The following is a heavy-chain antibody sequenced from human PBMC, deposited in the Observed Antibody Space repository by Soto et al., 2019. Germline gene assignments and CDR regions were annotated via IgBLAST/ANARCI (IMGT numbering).Heavy chain of an antibody. V-gene: IGHV4-34*01. CDR3: ARGRGSGRKYYFDY. Sequence: SETLSLTFAVYGGSFSGYYWSWIRQPPGKGLEWIGEINHSGSTNYNPSLKSRVTISVDTSKNQFSLKLSSVTAADTAVYYCARGRGSGRKYYFDYWGQGTLVTVSS. CDR2: INHSGST. J-gene: IGHJ4*02. D-gene: IGHD3-10*01. CDR1: GGSFSGYY.